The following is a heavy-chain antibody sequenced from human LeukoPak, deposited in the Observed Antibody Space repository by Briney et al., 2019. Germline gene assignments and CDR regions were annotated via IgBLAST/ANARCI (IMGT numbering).Heavy chain of an antibody. CDR3: ARGYCSGGSCYSVENWFDP. D-gene: IGHD2-15*01. V-gene: IGHV1-2*06. CDR2: INPNSGGT. Sequence: ASVKVSCKAAGYTFTGYYMFWVRQAPGQGLEWMGRINPNSGGTNYAQKFQGRVTMTRDTSISTAYMELSGLRSDDTAVYYCARGYCSGGSCYSVENWFDPWGQGTLVTVPP. CDR1: GYTFTGYY. J-gene: IGHJ5*02.